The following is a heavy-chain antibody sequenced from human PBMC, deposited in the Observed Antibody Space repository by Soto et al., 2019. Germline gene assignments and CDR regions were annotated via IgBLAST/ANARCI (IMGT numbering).Heavy chain of an antibody. CDR3: ARYGVYYYDSSGYYFFDY. Sequence: QVQLVESGGGVVQPGRSLRLSCAASGFTFSGYGMHWVRQAPGKGLEWVAVIWYDGSNKYYADSVKGRFTISRDNSKNTLYLQMNSLRAEDTAVYYCARYGVYYYDSSGYYFFDYWGQGTLVTVSS. V-gene: IGHV3-33*01. D-gene: IGHD3-22*01. CDR1: GFTFSGYG. J-gene: IGHJ4*02. CDR2: IWYDGSNK.